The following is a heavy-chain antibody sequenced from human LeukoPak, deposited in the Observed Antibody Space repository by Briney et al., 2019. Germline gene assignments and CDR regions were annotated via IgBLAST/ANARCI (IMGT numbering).Heavy chain of an antibody. V-gene: IGHV4-38-2*02. CDR3: ARVGYYDFWSGYAYYYYMDV. CDR2: IYHSGST. CDR1: GYSISSGYY. Sequence: SETLSLTCTVSGYSISSGYYWGWIRQPPGKGLEWIGSIYHSGSTYYNPSLKSRVTISVDTPKNQFSLKLSSVTAADTAVYYCARVGYYDFWSGYAYYYYMDVWGKGTTVTVSS. D-gene: IGHD3-3*01. J-gene: IGHJ6*03.